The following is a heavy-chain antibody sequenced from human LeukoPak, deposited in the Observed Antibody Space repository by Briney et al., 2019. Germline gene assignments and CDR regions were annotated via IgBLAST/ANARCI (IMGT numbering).Heavy chain of an antibody. CDR1: GGSINNYY. CDR2: ISSSGST. J-gene: IGHJ3*02. V-gene: IGHV4-4*07. Sequence: SETLSLTCTVSGGSINNYYWSWIRQPAGKGLEWIGRISSSGSTNYNPSLKSRVTISVDTSKNQFSLKLSSVTAADTAVYFCARGPYSYDSSGAFDIWGQGTMVTVSS. CDR3: ARGPYSYDSSGAFDI. D-gene: IGHD3-22*01.